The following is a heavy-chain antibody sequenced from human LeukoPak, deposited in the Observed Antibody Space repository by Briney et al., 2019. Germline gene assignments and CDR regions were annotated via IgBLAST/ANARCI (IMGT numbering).Heavy chain of an antibody. CDR3: ASASITRYYFDY. D-gene: IGHD4-11*01. V-gene: IGHV4-34*01. Sequence: PSETLSLTCAVYGGSFGGDYWSWIRQPPGKGLEWIGEINHSGSTNYNPSLKSRVTISVDTSKNQFSLKLSSVTAADTAVYYCASASITRYYFDYWGQGTLVTVSS. J-gene: IGHJ4*02. CDR2: INHSGST. CDR1: GGSFGGDY.